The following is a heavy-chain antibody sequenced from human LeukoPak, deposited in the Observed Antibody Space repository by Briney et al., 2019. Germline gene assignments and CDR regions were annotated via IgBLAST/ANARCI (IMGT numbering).Heavy chain of an antibody. CDR2: IDWDDDK. CDR3: ARISSSSEDYYYYMDV. Sequence: SGPALVKPTQTLTLTCTFSGFSLSTSGMCVSWIRQPPGKALEWLARIDWDDDKYYSTSLKTRFTISKDTSKNQVVLTMTNMDPVDTATYYCARISSSSEDYYYYMDVWGKGTTVTVSS. CDR1: GFSLSTSGMC. D-gene: IGHD6-6*01. V-gene: IGHV2-70*11. J-gene: IGHJ6*03.